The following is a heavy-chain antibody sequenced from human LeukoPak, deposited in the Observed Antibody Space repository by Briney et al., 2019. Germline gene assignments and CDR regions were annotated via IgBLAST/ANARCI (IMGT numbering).Heavy chain of an antibody. V-gene: IGHV4-34*01. D-gene: IGHD3-22*01. CDR2: INHSGST. CDR3: ARAYDGSGYLFYYYYMDV. J-gene: IGHJ6*03. CDR1: GGSFSGYY. Sequence: SETLSLTCAVYGGSFSGYYWSWIRQPPGKGLEWIGEINHSGSTNYNPSLKTRVTISVDTSKNQFSLKLSSVTAADTAVYYCARAYDGSGYLFYYYYMDVWGKGTTVTVSS.